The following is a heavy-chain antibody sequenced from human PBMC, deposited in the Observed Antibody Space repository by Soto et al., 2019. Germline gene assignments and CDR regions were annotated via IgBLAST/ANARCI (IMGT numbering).Heavy chain of an antibody. Sequence: TSETLSLTCAVFGGSFSGFYWSWIRQPPGKGLEWIGEINHSGSTNYNPSLKSRVTISVDTSKNQFSLKLSSVTAADTAVYYCARGDSSSSEPPYFDYWGQGTLVTAPQ. J-gene: IGHJ4*02. CDR3: ARGDSSSSEPPYFDY. V-gene: IGHV4-34*01. CDR2: INHSGST. D-gene: IGHD6-13*01. CDR1: GGSFSGFY.